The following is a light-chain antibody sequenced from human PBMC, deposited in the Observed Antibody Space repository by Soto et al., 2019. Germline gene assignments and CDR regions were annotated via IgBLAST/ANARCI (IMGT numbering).Light chain of an antibody. CDR3: QNGRT. Sequence: FVLTQSPATLSLSPGERATLSCRASWNVGSSLAWRQQKPGQAPRLLMYDASKRPTGIPARFSGSGSGTDFTLTISSLEAEDFAVYYCQNGRTFGLRTRLEIK. V-gene: IGKV3-11*01. J-gene: IGKJ2*01. CDR1: WNVGSS. CDR2: DAS.